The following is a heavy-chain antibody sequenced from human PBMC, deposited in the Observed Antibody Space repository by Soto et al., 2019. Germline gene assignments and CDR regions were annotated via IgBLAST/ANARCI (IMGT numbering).Heavy chain of an antibody. CDR1: GYTFTSYY. CDR3: ARDHDGLEHYYDSSGYYPRSRYGMDV. CDR2: INPSGGST. J-gene: IGHJ6*02. D-gene: IGHD3-22*01. V-gene: IGHV1-46*01. Sequence: ASVKVSCKASGYTFTSYYIHWVRQAPGQGLERMGIINPSGGSTSYAQKFQGRVTMTRDTSTSTVYMELSSLRSEDTAVYYCARDHDGLEHYYDSSGYYPRSRYGMDVWGQGTTVTVSS.